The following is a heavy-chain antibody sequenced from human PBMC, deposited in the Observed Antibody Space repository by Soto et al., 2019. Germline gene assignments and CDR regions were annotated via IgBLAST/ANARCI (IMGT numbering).Heavy chain of an antibody. J-gene: IGHJ4*02. CDR2: IIPIFGTA. CDR1: GGTFSSYA. V-gene: IGHV1-69*01. D-gene: IGHD3-10*01. Sequence: QVQLVQSGAEVKKPGSSVKVSCKASGGTFSSYAISWVRQAPGQGLECMGGIIPIFGTANYAQKFQGRVTITADESTSTAYMEMSSLRSEVTAVYYCARDREKSGNPFANPHYWGQGTLVTVSS. CDR3: ARDREKSGNPFANPHY.